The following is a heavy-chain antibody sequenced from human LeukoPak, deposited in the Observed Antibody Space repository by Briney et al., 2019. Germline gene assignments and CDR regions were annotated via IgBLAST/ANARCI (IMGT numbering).Heavy chain of an antibody. CDR2: MNPNSGNT. CDR3: ARNRIGSPNWFDP. CDR1: GYTFTSYD. J-gene: IGHJ5*02. Sequence: ASVKVSCKASGYTFTSYDINWVRQATGQGLEWMGWMNPNSGNTGYAQKFQGRVTITRNTSISTAYMELSSLRSEDTAMYYCARNRIGSPNWFDPWGQGTLVTVSS. D-gene: IGHD1-14*01. V-gene: IGHV1-8*03.